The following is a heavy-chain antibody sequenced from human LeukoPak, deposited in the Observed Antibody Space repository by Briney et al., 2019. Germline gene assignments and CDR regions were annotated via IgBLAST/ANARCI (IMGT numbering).Heavy chain of an antibody. D-gene: IGHD3-22*01. CDR1: GGTFTSYA. CDR2: IIPIFGTG. Sequence: ASVKVSYKPSGGTFTSYAISWVRQAPGQRLEWMGGIIPIFGTGNYAQKFQGRVTITTDESTSTAYMELSSLRSEDTAVYYCARSRGRYYYDSSGYFDYWGQGTLVTVSS. J-gene: IGHJ4*02. V-gene: IGHV1-69*05. CDR3: ARSRGRYYYDSSGYFDY.